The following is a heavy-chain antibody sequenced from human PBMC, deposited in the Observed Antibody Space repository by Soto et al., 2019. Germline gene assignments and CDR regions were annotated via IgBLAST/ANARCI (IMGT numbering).Heavy chain of an antibody. Sequence: ASVKVSCKVSGYTITELSMHWVRQAPGKGLEWMGGFDPEDGETIYAQKFQGRVTMTEDTSTGTAYMELSSLRSEDTAVYYCATGETYSYGYYFDYWGHGTLVTVSS. CDR1: GYTITELS. CDR2: FDPEDGET. CDR3: ATGETYSYGYYFDY. J-gene: IGHJ4*01. D-gene: IGHD5-18*01. V-gene: IGHV1-24*01.